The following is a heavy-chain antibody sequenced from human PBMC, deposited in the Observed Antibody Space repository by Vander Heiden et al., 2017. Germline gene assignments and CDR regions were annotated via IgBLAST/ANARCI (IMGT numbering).Heavy chain of an antibody. V-gene: IGHV1-18*01. J-gene: IGHJ4*02. D-gene: IGHD1-20*01. CDR3: ARPYNWNYFDY. Sequence: QVQLVQSGAEVKKPGASVKVSCKASGYTFTTFDVTWVRQAPGQGLEWMGWISANSGDTNYAQKLQGRVTMTTDTSTSTAYMELRSLRSDDTAVYYCARPYNWNYFDYWGQGTLVTVSS. CDR2: ISANSGDT. CDR1: GYTFTTFD.